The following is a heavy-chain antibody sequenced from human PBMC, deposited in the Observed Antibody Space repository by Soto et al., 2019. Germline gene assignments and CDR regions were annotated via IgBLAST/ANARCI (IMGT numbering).Heavy chain of an antibody. Sequence: ASVKVSCKASGYTFTSYGISWVRQAPGQGLEWMGWISAYNGNTNYAQKLQGRVTMTTDTSTSTAYMELRSLRSDDTAVYYCARARKVYXGSGRNTVDYYYYGMDVWGQGTTVTVSS. CDR2: ISAYNGNT. J-gene: IGHJ6*02. CDR1: GYTFTSYG. D-gene: IGHD3-10*01. CDR3: ARARKVYXGSGRNTVDYYYYGMDV. V-gene: IGHV1-18*01.